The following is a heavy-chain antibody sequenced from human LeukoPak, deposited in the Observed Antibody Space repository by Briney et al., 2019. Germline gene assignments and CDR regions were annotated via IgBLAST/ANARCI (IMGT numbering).Heavy chain of an antibody. CDR1: GGSFSSSY. CDR2: INQSGGT. V-gene: IGHV4-34*01. CDR3: AQGDYYDNSGFSPRTAAFDI. J-gene: IGHJ3*02. Sequence: NPSETLSLTCAVHGGSFSSSYWNWIRQPPGKGLEWIGEINQSGGTNYNPSLKSRVTISGDTSKNQFSLKLSSVTAADTAVYYCAQGDYYDNSGFSPRTAAFDIWGQGTMVTVSS. D-gene: IGHD3-22*01.